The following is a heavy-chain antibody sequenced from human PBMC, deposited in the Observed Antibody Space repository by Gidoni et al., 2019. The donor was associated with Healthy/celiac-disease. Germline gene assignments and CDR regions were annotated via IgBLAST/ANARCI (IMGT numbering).Heavy chain of an antibody. CDR1: GGTFSSYA. CDR3: ARSVYKDVVVPAAMLYYYYGMDV. V-gene: IGHV1-69*06. D-gene: IGHD2-2*01. J-gene: IGHJ6*02. CDR2: IIPIFGTA. Sequence: QVQLVQSGAEVKKPGSSVKVSCKASGGTFSSYAISWVRQAPGQGLEWMGGIIPIFGTANYAQKFQGRVTITADKSTSTAYMELSSLRSEDTAVYYCARSVYKDVVVPAAMLYYYYGMDVWGQGTTVTVSS.